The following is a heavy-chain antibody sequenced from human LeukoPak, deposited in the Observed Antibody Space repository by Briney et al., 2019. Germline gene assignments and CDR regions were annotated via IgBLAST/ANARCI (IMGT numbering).Heavy chain of an antibody. CDR1: GYSISSGYY. V-gene: IGHV4-38-2*02. J-gene: IGHJ4*02. Sequence: SETLSLTCTVSGYSISSGYYWGWIRQPPGKGLEWIGEIDHSGSTNYNPSLKSRVTISVDTSKNQFSLKLSSVTAADTAVYYCARGHGIVGATRPDYWGQGTLVTVSS. CDR3: ARGHGIVGATRPDY. D-gene: IGHD1-26*01. CDR2: IDHSGST.